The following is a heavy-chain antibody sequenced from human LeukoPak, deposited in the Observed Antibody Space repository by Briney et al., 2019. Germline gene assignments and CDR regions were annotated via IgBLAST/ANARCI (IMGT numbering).Heavy chain of an antibody. CDR3: ASYQQWLVKGTFDY. J-gene: IGHJ4*02. V-gene: IGHV1-69*01. D-gene: IGHD6-19*01. CDR2: IIPIFGTA. Sequence: SVKVSCKASGGTFSSYAISWVRQAPGQGLKWLGGIIPIFGTANYAQKFQGRVTITADESTSTAYMELSSLRSEDTAVYYCASYQQWLVKGTFDYWGQGTLVTVSS. CDR1: GGTFSSYA.